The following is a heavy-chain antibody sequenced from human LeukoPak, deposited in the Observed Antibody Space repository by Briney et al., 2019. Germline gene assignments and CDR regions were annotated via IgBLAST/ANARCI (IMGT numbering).Heavy chain of an antibody. V-gene: IGHV3-30*02. CDR3: AKSARRYCSGGSCYYFDY. J-gene: IGHJ4*02. D-gene: IGHD2-15*01. CDR1: GFTSSSYG. CDR2: IRYDGSNK. Sequence: PGGSLRLSRAASGFTSSSYGMHWVRQAPGKGLEWVAFIRYDGSNKYYADSVKGRFTISRDNSKNTLYLQMNSLRAEDTAVYYCAKSARRYCSGGSCYYFDYWGQGTLVTVSS.